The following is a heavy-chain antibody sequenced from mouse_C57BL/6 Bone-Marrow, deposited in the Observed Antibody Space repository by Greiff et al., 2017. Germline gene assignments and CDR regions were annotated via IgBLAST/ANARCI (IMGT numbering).Heavy chain of an antibody. CDR2: IRNKANGYTT. V-gene: IGHV7-3*01. CDR1: GFTFTDYY. Sequence: EVQVVESGGGLVQPGGSLSLSCAASGFTFTDYYMSWVRQPPGKALEWLGFIRNKANGYTTEYSASVKGRFTISRDDSQGIRYLIRNAMRAEESAACYCGGYGDCGRGYFDYWGQGTTLTVSS. CDR3: GGYGDCGRGYFDY. J-gene: IGHJ2*01. D-gene: IGHD2-13*01.